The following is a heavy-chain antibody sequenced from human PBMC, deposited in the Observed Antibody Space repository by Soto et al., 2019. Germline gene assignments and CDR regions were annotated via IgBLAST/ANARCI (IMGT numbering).Heavy chain of an antibody. CDR2: IYYSGST. J-gene: IGHJ6*02. CDR1: GGSVSSGSYY. CDR3: ARGLVVVVAATPNYYYGMDV. Sequence: SETLSLTCTVSGGSVSSGSYYWSWIRQPPGKGLEWIGYIYYSGSTNYNPSLKSRVAISVDTSKNQFSLKLSSVTAADTAVYYCARGLVVVVAATPNYYYGMDVWGQGTTVTAP. V-gene: IGHV4-61*01. D-gene: IGHD2-15*01.